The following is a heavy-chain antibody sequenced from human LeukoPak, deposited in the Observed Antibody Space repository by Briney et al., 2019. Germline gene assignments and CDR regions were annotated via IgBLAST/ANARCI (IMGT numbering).Heavy chain of an antibody. CDR2: IYPGDSDT. CDR1: GYSFSTYW. Sequence: GESLKISCKGSGYSFSTYWIAWVRQVPGKGLEWMGIIYPGDSDTRYSPSFQGQVTISADKSNSTAYLQWSSLKASDTAMYYCARLLEGVAGTWGYWGQGTLVTVSS. D-gene: IGHD6-19*01. CDR3: ARLLEGVAGTWGY. J-gene: IGHJ4*02. V-gene: IGHV5-51*01.